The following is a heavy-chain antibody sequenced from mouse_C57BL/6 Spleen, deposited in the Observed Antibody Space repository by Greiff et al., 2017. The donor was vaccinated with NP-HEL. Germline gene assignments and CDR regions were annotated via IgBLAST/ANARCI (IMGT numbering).Heavy chain of an antibody. V-gene: IGHV3-6*01. J-gene: IGHJ2*01. D-gene: IGHD5-1*01. CDR3: ARGSTYGGNYFDY. Sequence: DVHLVESGPGLVKPSQSLSLTCSVTGYSITSGYYWNWIRQFPGNKLEWMGYISYDGSNNYNPSLKNRISITRDTSKNQFFLKLNSVTTEDTATYYCARGSTYGGNYFDYWGQGTTLTVSS. CDR1: GYSITSGYY. CDR2: ISYDGSN.